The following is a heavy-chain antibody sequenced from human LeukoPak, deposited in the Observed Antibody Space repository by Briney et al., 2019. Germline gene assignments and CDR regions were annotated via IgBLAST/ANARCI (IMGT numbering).Heavy chain of an antibody. CDR2: INPNSVAT. V-gene: IGHV1-2*02. CDR1: GYTFTGYY. J-gene: IGHJ3*02. CDR3: ARIMADDSSGYYYGYDAFDI. D-gene: IGHD3-22*01. Sequence: ASVKVSCKTSGYTFTGYYIHWVRQAPGQGLEWMGWINPNSVATNHAQKFQGRVTLTTDTSINTAYMEPTRLRFDDTAVYYCARIMADDSSGYYYGYDAFDIWGQGTMVTVSS.